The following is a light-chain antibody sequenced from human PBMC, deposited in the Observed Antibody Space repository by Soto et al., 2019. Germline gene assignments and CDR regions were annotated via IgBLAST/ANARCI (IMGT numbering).Light chain of an antibody. J-gene: IGKJ4*01. CDR1: QNINTL. CDR3: QQYQSYLS. CDR2: RAS. Sequence: DIQMTQSPSTLSASVGDGVTITCRASQNINTLVAWYQQKPGKAPNLLIYRASTLESGVPSRFSGSGSGTEFTLTISSLQPDDFATYFCQQYQSYLSFAGGTKVDI. V-gene: IGKV1-5*01.